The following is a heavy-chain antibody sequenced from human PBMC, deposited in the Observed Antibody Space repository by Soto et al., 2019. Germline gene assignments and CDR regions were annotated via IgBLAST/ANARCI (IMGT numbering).Heavy chain of an antibody. Sequence: GGSLRLSCAASGFTFSSYAMSWVRQAPGKGLEWVSAISGSGGSTYYADSVKGRFTISRDNSKNTLYLQMNSLRAEDTAVYYCAREGGLVGYTSSFDYWGRGTLVTVSS. V-gene: IGHV3-23*01. D-gene: IGHD1-26*01. J-gene: IGHJ4*02. CDR1: GFTFSSYA. CDR3: AREGGLVGYTSSFDY. CDR2: ISGSGGST.